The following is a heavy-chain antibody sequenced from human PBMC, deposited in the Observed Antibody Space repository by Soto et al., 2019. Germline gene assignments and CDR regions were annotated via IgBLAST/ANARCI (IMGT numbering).Heavy chain of an antibody. CDR3: ARINYYGSTGYSLGWFDP. CDR2: ISTTGTYT. CDR1: GFTFSDYY. J-gene: IGHJ5*02. Sequence: QVQVVESGGGLVKPGGSLRLSCAASGFTFSDYYMSWIRQAPGKGLEWVSYISTTGTYTTFADSVKGRFTISRDNAKNSLFLQMDSLRAEDTPVYYCARINYYGSTGYSLGWFDPWGQGTLVTVSS. V-gene: IGHV3-11*05. D-gene: IGHD3-22*01.